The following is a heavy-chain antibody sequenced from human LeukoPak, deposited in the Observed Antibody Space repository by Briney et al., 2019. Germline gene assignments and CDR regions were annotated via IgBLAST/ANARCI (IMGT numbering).Heavy chain of an antibody. J-gene: IGHJ5*02. CDR2: ISSSGNTI. Sequence: GGSLRLSCAASGFTFSSYEMNWVRQAPGKGLEWVSYISSSGNTIYYADSVKGRFTVSRDNAKNSLYLQMNSLRAEDTAVYYCARDRITIFGVFDPWGQGTLVTASS. V-gene: IGHV3-48*03. CDR1: GFTFSSYE. CDR3: ARDRITIFGVFDP. D-gene: IGHD3-3*01.